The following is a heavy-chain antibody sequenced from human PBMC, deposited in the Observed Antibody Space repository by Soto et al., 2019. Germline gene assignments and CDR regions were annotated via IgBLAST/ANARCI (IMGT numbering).Heavy chain of an antibody. CDR1: GGSISSSSYY. D-gene: IGHD2-15*01. Sequence: PSETLSLTCTVSGGSISSSSYYWGWIRQPPGKGLEWIGSIYYSGSTYYNPSLKSRVTISVDTSKNQFSLKLSSVTAADTAVYYCARRRFRMPAATYADYYYYGMDVWGQGITGTVSS. CDR3: ARRRFRMPAATYADYYYYGMDV. CDR2: IYYSGST. V-gene: IGHV4-39*01. J-gene: IGHJ6*02.